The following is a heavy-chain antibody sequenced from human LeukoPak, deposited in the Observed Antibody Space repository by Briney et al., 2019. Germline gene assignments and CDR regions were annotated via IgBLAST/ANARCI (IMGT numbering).Heavy chain of an antibody. CDR1: GYTFTGYY. V-gene: IGHV1-2*02. J-gene: IGHJ5*02. CDR3: ARGATGCSSTSCYALALHWFDP. D-gene: IGHD2-2*01. Sequence: ASVKVSCKASGYTFTGYYMHWVRQAPGQGLEWKGWINPNSGGTNYAQEFQGRVTMIRDTSISTAYMELSRLRSDDTAVYYCARGATGCSSTSCYALALHWFDPWGQGTLVTVSS. CDR2: INPNSGGT.